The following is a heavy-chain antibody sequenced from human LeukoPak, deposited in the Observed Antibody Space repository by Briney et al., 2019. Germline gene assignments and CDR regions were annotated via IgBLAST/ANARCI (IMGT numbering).Heavy chain of an antibody. CDR2: ISYSGRT. CDR1: GGSISSYY. Sequence: PSETLSLTCTVSGGSISSYYWSWIRQPPGKGLEWIGYISYSGRTNYNPSLKSRVTISVDTSKNQFSLRLSSVTAADTAVYYCARKTGDLYYFDYWGQGTLVTVSS. J-gene: IGHJ4*02. D-gene: IGHD7-27*01. CDR3: ARKTGDLYYFDY. V-gene: IGHV4-59*01.